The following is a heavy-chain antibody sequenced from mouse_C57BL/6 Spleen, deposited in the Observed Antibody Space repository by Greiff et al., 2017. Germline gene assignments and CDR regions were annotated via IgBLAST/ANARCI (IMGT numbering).Heavy chain of an antibody. D-gene: IGHD1-1*01. Sequence: QVQLQQPGAELVKPGASVKMSCKASGYTFTSYWITWVKQRPGQGLEWIGDIYPGSGSTNYNEKFKSKATLTVDTSSSTAYMQLSSLTSEDSSFYYCARKSDYGSSSPMDYWGQGTSVTVSS. V-gene: IGHV1-55*01. CDR3: ARKSDYGSSSPMDY. CDR1: GYTFTSYW. J-gene: IGHJ4*01. CDR2: IYPGSGST.